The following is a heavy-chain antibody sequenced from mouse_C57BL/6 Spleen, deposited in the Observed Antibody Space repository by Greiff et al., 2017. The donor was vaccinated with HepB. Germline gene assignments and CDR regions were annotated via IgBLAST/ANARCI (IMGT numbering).Heavy chain of an antibody. CDR1: GYTFTSYW. CDR3: ARGGTAKATYY. CDR2: IDPSDSYT. V-gene: IGHV1-50*01. J-gene: IGHJ2*01. Sequence: QVQLQQPGAELVKPGASVKLSCKASGYTFTSYWMQWVIQRPGQGLEWIGEIDPSDSYTNYHQKFKGKATLAVDTSSSTAYMQLSSLTAEDSAVYACARGGTAKATYYWGQGTTLTVSS. D-gene: IGHD3-2*02.